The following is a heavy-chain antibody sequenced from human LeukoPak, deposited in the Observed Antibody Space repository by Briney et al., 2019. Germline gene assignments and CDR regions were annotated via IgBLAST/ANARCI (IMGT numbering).Heavy chain of an antibody. J-gene: IGHJ6*03. CDR3: AKTLIAAAGIYYYYYMDV. CDR1: GFTFSSYA. CDR2: ISGSGGST. Sequence: GGSLRLSCAASGFTFSSYAMSWVRQAPGKGLEWVSAISGSGGSTYYADSVKGRFTISRDNSKNTLYLQMNSLRAEDTAVYHCAKTLIAAAGIYYYYYMDVWGKGTTVTVSS. D-gene: IGHD6-13*01. V-gene: IGHV3-23*01.